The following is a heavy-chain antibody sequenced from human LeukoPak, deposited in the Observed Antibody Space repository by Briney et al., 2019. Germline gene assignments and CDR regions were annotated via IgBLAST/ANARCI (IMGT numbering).Heavy chain of an antibody. J-gene: IGHJ4*02. D-gene: IGHD1-26*01. CDR3: AREWWASGSYYDY. Sequence: GGSLRLSCVASGFTFSSYCMNWVRQAPGKGLEWVSYISSSSSTIYYADSVKGRFTISRDNAKNSLYLQMNSLRDEDTAVYYCAREWWASGSYYDYWGQGTLVTVSS. CDR2: ISSSSSTI. CDR1: GFTFSSYC. V-gene: IGHV3-48*02.